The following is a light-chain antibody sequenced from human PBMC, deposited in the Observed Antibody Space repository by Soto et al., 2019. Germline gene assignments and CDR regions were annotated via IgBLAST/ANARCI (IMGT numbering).Light chain of an antibody. CDR1: SSDVGGYKY. J-gene: IGLJ2*01. Sequence: QSVLTQPASVSESPGQSITISCTGTSSDVGGYKYVSWYQQHPGKAPKLIIHEVSSRPSGVSSRFSGSKSGNTASLTISGLQAEDEADYYCSSYTSSATLVFGVGTKLTVL. CDR2: EVS. CDR3: SSYTSSATLV. V-gene: IGLV2-14*01.